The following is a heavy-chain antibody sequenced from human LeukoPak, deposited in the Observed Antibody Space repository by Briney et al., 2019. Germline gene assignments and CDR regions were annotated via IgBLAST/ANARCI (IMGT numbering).Heavy chain of an antibody. V-gene: IGHV3-53*01. CDR2: IYSGGST. CDR3: AQGGGSCYFTTCFDY. J-gene: IGHJ4*02. D-gene: IGHD2-15*01. CDR1: GFTFSSNY. Sequence: GGSLRLSCAASGFTFSSNYMSWVRQAPGKGLEWVSVIYSGGSTYYADSVKGRFTISRDNSKNTLYLQMNSLRAEDTAVYYCAQGGGSCYFTTCFDYWGEGTLVSVSS.